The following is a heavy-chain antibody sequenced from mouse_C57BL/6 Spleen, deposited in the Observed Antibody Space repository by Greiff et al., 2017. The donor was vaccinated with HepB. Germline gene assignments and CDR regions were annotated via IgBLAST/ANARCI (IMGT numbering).Heavy chain of an antibody. J-gene: IGHJ4*01. CDR2: INPDSSTI. CDR1: GIDFSRYW. D-gene: IGHD1-1*01. CDR3: ARRDYYYGSSYGIYYYAMDY. V-gene: IGHV4-1*01. Sequence: EVKLQESGGGLVQPGGSLKLSCAASGIDFSRYWMSWVRRAPGKGLEWIGEINPDSSTINYAPSLKDKFIISRDNAKNTLYLQMSKVRSEDTALYYCARRDYYYGSSYGIYYYAMDYWGQGTSVTVSS.